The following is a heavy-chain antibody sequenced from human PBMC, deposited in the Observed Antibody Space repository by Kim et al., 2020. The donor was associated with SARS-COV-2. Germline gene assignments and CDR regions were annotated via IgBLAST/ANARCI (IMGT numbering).Heavy chain of an antibody. D-gene: IGHD3-9*01. Sequence: GGSLRLSCAASGFTFSSYSMNWVRQAPGKGLEWVSYISSSSSTIYYADSVKGRFTISRDNAKNSLYLQMNSLRDEDTAVYYCARDELYDILTHDAFDIWGQRTMVTVSS. V-gene: IGHV3-48*02. CDR1: GFTFSSYS. J-gene: IGHJ3*02. CDR2: ISSSSSTI. CDR3: ARDELYDILTHDAFDI.